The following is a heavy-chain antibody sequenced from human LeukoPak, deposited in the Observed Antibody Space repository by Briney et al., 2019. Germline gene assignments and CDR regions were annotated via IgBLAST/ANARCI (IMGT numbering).Heavy chain of an antibody. V-gene: IGHV3-23*01. Sequence: GGSLRLSCAASGFTFSSYAMSWDRQAPGKGLEWVSSISGSGGSTYYADSVKGRFTISRDNSKNTLYLQMNSLRAEDTAVYYCAKDQDITMIVVVTPFGYWGQGTLVTVSS. CDR1: GFTFSSYA. J-gene: IGHJ4*02. CDR2: ISGSGGST. CDR3: AKDQDITMIVVVTPFGY. D-gene: IGHD3-22*01.